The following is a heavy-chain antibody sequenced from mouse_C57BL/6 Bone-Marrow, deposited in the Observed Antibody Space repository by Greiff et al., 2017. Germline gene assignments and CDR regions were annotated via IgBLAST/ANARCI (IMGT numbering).Heavy chain of an antibody. D-gene: IGHD1-1*01. CDR1: GFTFSSYA. CDR3: ARSVVATDYFDY. CDR2: ISDGGSYT. Sequence: DVMLVESGGGLVKPGGSLKLSCAASGFTFSSYAMSWVRQTPEKRLEWVATISDGGSYTYYPDNVKGRFTISRDKAKNNLYLQMSQLKSEDTAMYYCARSVVATDYFDYWGQGTTLTVSS. V-gene: IGHV5-4*03. J-gene: IGHJ2*01.